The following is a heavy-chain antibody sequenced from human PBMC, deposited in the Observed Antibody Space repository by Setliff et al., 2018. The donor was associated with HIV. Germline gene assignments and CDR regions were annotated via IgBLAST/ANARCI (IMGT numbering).Heavy chain of an antibody. D-gene: IGHD6-19*01. Sequence: GGSLRLSCAASGFMFGVDWMSWVRQTPGKGLEWVASVTPDGGDKYYANSMRGRFTISRDNGKNAVYLQMNSLTAEDTALYYCVRDHLSGWASDCWGQGTLVTVSS. V-gene: IGHV3-7*01. CDR2: VTPDGGDK. CDR3: VRDHLSGWASDC. J-gene: IGHJ4*02. CDR1: GFMFGVDW.